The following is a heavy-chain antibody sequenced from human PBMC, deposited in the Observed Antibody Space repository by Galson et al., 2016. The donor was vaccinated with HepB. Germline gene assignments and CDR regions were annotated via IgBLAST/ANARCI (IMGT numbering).Heavy chain of an antibody. Sequence: SLRLSCAVSGFTFSSYAMHWVRQAPGKGLEWVAVISYDGTNKYYADSVKGRFTISRDNSKNTLYLQMNSLRAEDTAVYYCARVDGFGEPLYFDYWGQGTLVTVSS. CDR3: ARVDGFGEPLYFDY. CDR1: GFTFSSYA. CDR2: ISYDGTNK. D-gene: IGHD3-10*01. V-gene: IGHV3-30*04. J-gene: IGHJ4*02.